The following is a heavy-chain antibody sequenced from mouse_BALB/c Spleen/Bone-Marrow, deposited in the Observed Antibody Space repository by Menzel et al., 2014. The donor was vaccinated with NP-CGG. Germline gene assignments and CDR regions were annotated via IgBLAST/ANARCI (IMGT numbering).Heavy chain of an antibody. D-gene: IGHD1-1*01. CDR1: GFSLTSYG. CDR2: IWRGGST. Sequence: VKLVESGPGLVQPSQSLSITCTVSGFSLTSYGVHWVRQSPGKGLEWLGVIWRGGSTDYNAAFMSRLSITKDNSKSXVFFKMNSLQADDTAIYYCAKNQGSFYYGSSHWYFDVWGAGTTVTVSS. CDR3: AKNQGSFYYGSSHWYFDV. J-gene: IGHJ1*01. V-gene: IGHV2-5*01.